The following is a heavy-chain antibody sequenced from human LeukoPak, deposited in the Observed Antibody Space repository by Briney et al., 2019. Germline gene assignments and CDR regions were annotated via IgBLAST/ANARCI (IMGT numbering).Heavy chain of an antibody. D-gene: IGHD2-15*01. CDR2: IYYSGST. CDR3: ARHSETCSGGSRFLDYFDY. J-gene: IGHJ4*02. V-gene: IGHV4-59*08. CDR1: GGSISNYY. Sequence: SETLSLTCTVSGGSISNYYWSWIRQPPGKGLEWIGYIYYSGSTNYNPSLKSRLTISVDTPKNHFSLRLTSVTAADTAVYYCARHSETCSGGSRFLDYFDYWGQGTLVTVSS.